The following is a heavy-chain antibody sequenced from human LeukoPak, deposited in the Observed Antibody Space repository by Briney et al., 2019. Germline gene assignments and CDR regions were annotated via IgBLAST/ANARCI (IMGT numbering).Heavy chain of an antibody. CDR2: INPNSGGT. V-gene: IGHV1-2*02. Sequence: GASVKVSCKASGYTFTGYYMHWVRQAPGQGLEWMGWINPNSGGTNYAQKFQGRVTMTRDTSISTAYMELSRLRSDDTAVYYCARGRYYDSSGPPYYFDYWGQGTLVTVSS. D-gene: IGHD3-22*01. J-gene: IGHJ4*02. CDR3: ARGRYYDSSGPPYYFDY. CDR1: GYTFTGYY.